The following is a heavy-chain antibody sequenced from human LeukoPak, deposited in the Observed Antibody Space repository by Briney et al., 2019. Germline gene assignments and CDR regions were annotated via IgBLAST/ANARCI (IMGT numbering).Heavy chain of an antibody. J-gene: IGHJ4*02. V-gene: IGHV1-18*01. CDR3: ARETVVVAATHTGGDY. D-gene: IGHD2-15*01. Sequence: ASVKVSCKASGYTFTSYGISWVRQAPGQGLEWMGWISAYNGNTNYAQELQGRVTMTTDTSTSTAYMELRSLRSDDTAVYYCARETVVVAATHTGGDYWGQGTLVTVSS. CDR1: GYTFTSYG. CDR2: ISAYNGNT.